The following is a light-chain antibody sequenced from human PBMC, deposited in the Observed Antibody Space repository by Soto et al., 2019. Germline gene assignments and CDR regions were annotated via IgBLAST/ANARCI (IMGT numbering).Light chain of an antibody. CDR1: QSVYTT. Sequence: EIVMTQSPATLSVSPGERATLSCRASQSVYTTLAWYQQKPGQAPRLLIYGQSTRATGIPARFSGNGSATEFPLSNSSLQSEDSAVYYCQQYNKWPLTFGGGTKVEI. J-gene: IGKJ4*01. CDR2: GQS. CDR3: QQYNKWPLT. V-gene: IGKV3-15*01.